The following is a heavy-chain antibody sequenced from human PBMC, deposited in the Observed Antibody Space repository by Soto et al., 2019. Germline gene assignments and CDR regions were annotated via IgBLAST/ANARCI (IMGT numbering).Heavy chain of an antibody. CDR2: MIPIFGTA. D-gene: IGHD3-9*01. J-gene: IGHJ6*01. CDR1: GGTFSSYA. CDR3: ASPYYDILTGYYSAHYYGMDV. Sequence: QVQLVQSGAEVKKPVSSVTVSCKASGGTFSSYAISWLRQAPGQGLEWMGVMIPIFGTANYAQKFQGRVTITADESTSTPYMELSSLRSEDTAVYYCASPYYDILTGYYSAHYYGMDVWGQGTTVNVYS. V-gene: IGHV1-69*01.